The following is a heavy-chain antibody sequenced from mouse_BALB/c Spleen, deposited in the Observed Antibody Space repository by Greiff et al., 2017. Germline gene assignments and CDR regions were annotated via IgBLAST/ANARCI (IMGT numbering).Heavy chain of an antibody. Sequence: VQLQQSGPELVKPGASVKISCKASGYSFTGYYMHWVKQSHVKSLEWIGRINPYNGATSYNQNFKDKASLTVDKSSSTAYMELHSLTSEDSAVYYCARGDYDPILDAMDYWGQGTSVTVSS. D-gene: IGHD2-4*01. CDR1: GYSFTGYY. J-gene: IGHJ4*01. V-gene: IGHV1-31*01. CDR2: INPYNGAT. CDR3: ARGDYDPILDAMDY.